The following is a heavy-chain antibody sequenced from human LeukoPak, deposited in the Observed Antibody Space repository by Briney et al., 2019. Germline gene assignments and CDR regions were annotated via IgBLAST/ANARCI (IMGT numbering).Heavy chain of an antibody. J-gene: IGHJ1*01. D-gene: IGHD6-13*01. CDR2: MNPNSGNT. Sequence: ASVKVSCKASGYTFTSYDINWVRQATGQGLEWMGWMNPNSGNTGYAQKFQGRVTMTRNTSISTAYMELSSLRPEDTAVYYCARGLLYSSSFRYFQHWGQGTLVTVSS. CDR1: GYTFTSYD. V-gene: IGHV1-8*01. CDR3: ARGLLYSSSFRYFQH.